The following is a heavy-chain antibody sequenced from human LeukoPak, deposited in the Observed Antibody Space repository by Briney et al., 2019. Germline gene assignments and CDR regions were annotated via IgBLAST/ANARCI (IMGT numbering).Heavy chain of an antibody. J-gene: IGHJ4*02. CDR2: INTGNGDT. CDR1: GYTFTTYA. V-gene: IGHV1-3*04. Sequence: ASVKVSRKPSGYTFTTYALHWVRQARGQRLEWMGWINTGNGDTRYTQQFQGRVTITRDTSASTAYMELSSLRSEDTAVYYCARRGGSGHEFGYDYWGQGTLVTVSS. D-gene: IGHD5-12*01. CDR3: ARRGGSGHEFGYDY.